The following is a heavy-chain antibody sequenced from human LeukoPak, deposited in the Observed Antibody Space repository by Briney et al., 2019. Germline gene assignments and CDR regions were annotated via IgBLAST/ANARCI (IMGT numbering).Heavy chain of an antibody. Sequence: PGGSLRLSCAASGFTFSSYAMHWVRQAPGKGLEWVAVISYDGSNKYYADSVKGRFTIFRDNSKNTLYLQMNSLRAEDTAVYYCARDSVLMVYAIRGVFDYWGQGTLVTVSS. D-gene: IGHD2-8*01. V-gene: IGHV3-30-3*01. CDR3: ARDSVLMVYAIRGVFDY. CDR1: GFTFSSYA. J-gene: IGHJ4*02. CDR2: ISYDGSNK.